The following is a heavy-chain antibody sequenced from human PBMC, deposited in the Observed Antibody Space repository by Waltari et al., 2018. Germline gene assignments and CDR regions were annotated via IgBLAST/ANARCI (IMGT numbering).Heavy chain of an antibody. CDR1: GFTFSSYG. V-gene: IGHV3-23*01. CDR3: AKDLSVVPAAIGGR. CDR2: ISGSGGST. D-gene: IGHD2-2*01. Sequence: EVQLLESGGGLVQPGGSLRLSCAASGFTFSSYGMSWVRQAPGKGLEWVSAISGSGGSTYYADSVKGRFTISRDNSKNTLYLQMNSLRAEDTAVYYCAKDLSVVPAAIGGRWGQGTLVTVSS. J-gene: IGHJ4*02.